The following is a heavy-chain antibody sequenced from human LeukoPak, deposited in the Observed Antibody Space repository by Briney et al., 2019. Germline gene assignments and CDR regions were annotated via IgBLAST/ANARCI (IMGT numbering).Heavy chain of an antibody. CDR2: MNPNSGNT. CDR1: GYTSTSYD. Sequence: ASVKVSCKASGYTSTSYDINWVRQATGQGLEWMGWMNPNSGNTGYAQKFQGRVTMTRNTSISTAYMELSSLRSEDTAVYYCARVNGYYYGSGTRSWFDPWGQGTLVTVSS. D-gene: IGHD3-10*01. J-gene: IGHJ5*02. V-gene: IGHV1-8*01. CDR3: ARVNGYYYGSGTRSWFDP.